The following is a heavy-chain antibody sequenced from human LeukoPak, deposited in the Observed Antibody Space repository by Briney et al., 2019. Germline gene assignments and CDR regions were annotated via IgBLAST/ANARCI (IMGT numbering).Heavy chain of an antibody. CDR2: ISYDGSNK. J-gene: IGHJ3*02. Sequence: PGGSLRLSCAASGFTFSSYAMHWVRQAPGKGLEWVAVISYDGSNKYYADSVKGRFTISRDNSKNTLYLQMNSLRAEDTAVYYCARARLDYDSSGYYYGGLDAFDIWGQGTMVTVSS. CDR3: ARARLDYDSSGYYYGGLDAFDI. CDR1: GFTFSSYA. V-gene: IGHV3-30*04. D-gene: IGHD3-22*01.